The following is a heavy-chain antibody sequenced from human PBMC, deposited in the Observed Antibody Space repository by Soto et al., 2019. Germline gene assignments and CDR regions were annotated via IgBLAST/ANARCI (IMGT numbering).Heavy chain of an antibody. Sequence: QVQLQESGPGLVKPSQTLSLTCTVSGGSISSGDYYWSWIRQPPGKGLEWIGYIYYSGSTYYNPSLKSRITIPVDTSKNQSSLKLSSVTVADTAVYYCARSLPILGWFDPWGQGTLVTVSS. CDR2: IYYSGST. CDR1: GGSISSGDYY. D-gene: IGHD2-21*01. J-gene: IGHJ5*02. CDR3: ARSLPILGWFDP. V-gene: IGHV4-30-4*01.